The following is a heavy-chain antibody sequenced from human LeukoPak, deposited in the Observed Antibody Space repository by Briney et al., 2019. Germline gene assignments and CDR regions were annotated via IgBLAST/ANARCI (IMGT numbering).Heavy chain of an antibody. V-gene: IGHV1-69*06. CDR3: ARSIVGAMPIDY. J-gene: IGHJ4*02. D-gene: IGHD1-26*01. CDR2: IIPIFGTA. Sequence: SVKVSCKASGGTFSSYAISWVRQAPGQGLEWMGGIIPIFGTANYAQKFQGRVTITADKSTSTAYMELSRLRSDDTAVYYCARSIVGAMPIDYWGQGTLVTVSS. CDR1: GGTFSSYA.